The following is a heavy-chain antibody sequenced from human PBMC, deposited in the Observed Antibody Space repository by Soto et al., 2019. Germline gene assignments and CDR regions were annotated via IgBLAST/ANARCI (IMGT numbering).Heavy chain of an antibody. J-gene: IGHJ4*02. CDR3: AREAYYDFWSGYYPLDY. CDR2: INSDGSST. Sequence: GGSPKLSCAASGLTLNSYWIHWVRQAPGKGLVWVSRINSDGSSTSYADSVKGRFTISRDNAKNTLYLQMNSLRAEDTAVYYCAREAYYDFWSGYYPLDYWGQGTLVTVSS. D-gene: IGHD3-3*01. V-gene: IGHV3-74*01. CDR1: GLTLNSYW.